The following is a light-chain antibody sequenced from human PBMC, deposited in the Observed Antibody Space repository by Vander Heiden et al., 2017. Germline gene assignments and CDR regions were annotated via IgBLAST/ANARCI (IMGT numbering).Light chain of an antibody. CDR1: TSNIGSNY. CDR3: AAWDDSLSGWV. CDR2: SNN. Sequence: QSVLTQPPSASGTPGQTVTISCSGSTSNIGSNYVYCYQHLPRMAPKLLIHSNNQRPSGVPDRFSGSKSGTSASLAISGPRPDDEADYYCAAWDDSLSGWVFGGGTKLTVL. J-gene: IGLJ3*02. V-gene: IGLV1-47*02.